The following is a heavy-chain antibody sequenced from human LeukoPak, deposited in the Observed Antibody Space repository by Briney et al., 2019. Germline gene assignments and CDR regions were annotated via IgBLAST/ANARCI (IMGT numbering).Heavy chain of an antibody. V-gene: IGHV3-21*01. CDR1: GFTFSSYS. CDR2: ISSSSSYI. D-gene: IGHD6-13*01. Sequence: GGSLRLSCAASGFTFSSYSMNWVRQAPGKGLEWVSSISSSSSYIYYADSVKGRFTISRDNAKNSLYLQMNSLRAEDTAVYYCASIIRGSAAGDYWGQGTLVTVSS. J-gene: IGHJ4*02. CDR3: ASIIRGSAAGDY.